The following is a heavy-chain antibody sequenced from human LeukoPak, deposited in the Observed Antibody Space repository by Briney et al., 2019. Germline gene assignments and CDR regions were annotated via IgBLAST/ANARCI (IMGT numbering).Heavy chain of an antibody. Sequence: SETLSLTCAVYGGSFSGYYWSWIHQPPGKGLEWIGEINHSGSTNYNPSLKSRVTISVDTSKNQFSLKLSSVTAADTAVYYCARLTLTGSLNWGQGTLVTVSS. CDR3: ARLTLTGSLN. V-gene: IGHV4-34*01. J-gene: IGHJ4*02. CDR2: INHSGST. D-gene: IGHD7-27*01. CDR1: GGSFSGYY.